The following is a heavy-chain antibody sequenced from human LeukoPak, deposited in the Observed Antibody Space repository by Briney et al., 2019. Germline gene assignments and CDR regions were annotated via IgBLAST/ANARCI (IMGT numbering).Heavy chain of an antibody. CDR3: ASPTTVTTYSLGY. J-gene: IGHJ4*02. D-gene: IGHD4-17*01. Sequence: GGSLRLSCAASGFTFSSYGMHWVRQAPGKGLEWVAVISYDGSNKYYADSVKGRFTISRDNSKNTLYLQMNSLRAEDTAVYYCASPTTVTTYSLGYWGQGTLVTVSS. CDR2: ISYDGSNK. CDR1: GFTFSSYG. V-gene: IGHV3-30*03.